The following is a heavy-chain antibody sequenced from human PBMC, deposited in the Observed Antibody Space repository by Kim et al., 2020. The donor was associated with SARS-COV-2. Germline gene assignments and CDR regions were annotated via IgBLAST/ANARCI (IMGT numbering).Heavy chain of an antibody. CDR1: GYTFTSHW. D-gene: IGHD1-1*01. V-gene: IGHV1-46*01. CDR2: INPSGDYR. J-gene: IGHJ5*02. CDR3: ARNVNATFVTISEWWFDP. Sequence: ASVKVSCKASGYTFTSHWMHWVRHAPGQGLEWMGLINPSGDYRVYAQKFQGRVTLTRDTSANTYYTELSSLRSEDTAVYYCARNVNATFVTISEWWFDPWGQGTLVTDSS.